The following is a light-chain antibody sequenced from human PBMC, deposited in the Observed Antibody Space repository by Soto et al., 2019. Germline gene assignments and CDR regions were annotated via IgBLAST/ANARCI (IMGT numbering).Light chain of an antibody. V-gene: IGKV1-5*01. Sequence: DIQMTQSPSTLSASVGDRVTITCWASQSISSWLAWYQQKPGKAPKLLIYDASSLESGVPSRFSGSGSGTEFTLTISSLQPDDFATYYCQQYNRPYTFGQGTKLEIK. CDR3: QQYNRPYT. CDR1: QSISSW. J-gene: IGKJ2*01. CDR2: DAS.